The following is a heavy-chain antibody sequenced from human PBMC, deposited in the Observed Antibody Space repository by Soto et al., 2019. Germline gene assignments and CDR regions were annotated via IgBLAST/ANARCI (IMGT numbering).Heavy chain of an antibody. CDR3: ARDSGPKYDYVWGSYRLEGWFDP. V-gene: IGHV6-1*01. CDR2: TYYRSKWYN. Sequence: QSQTLSLTCAISGDSVSSNSAAWNWIRQSPSRGLEWLGRTYYRSKWYNDYAVSVKSRITINPDTSKNQFSLQLNSVTPEDTAVYYCARDSGPKYDYVWGSYRLEGWFDPWGQGTLVTVSS. D-gene: IGHD3-16*02. J-gene: IGHJ5*02. CDR1: GDSVSSNSAA.